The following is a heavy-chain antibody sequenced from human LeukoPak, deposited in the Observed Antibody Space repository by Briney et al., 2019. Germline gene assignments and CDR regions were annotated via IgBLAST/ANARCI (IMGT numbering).Heavy chain of an antibody. Sequence: PSETLSLTCTVSGGSISSYYWSWIRQPAGKGLXXXXXXXXXXXXNYNPSLKSRVTMSVDTSKNQFSLKLSSVTAADTAVYYCAREPHYYDILTGYYYRVWFDPWGQGTLVTVSS. D-gene: IGHD3-9*01. CDR2: XXXXXXX. CDR3: AREPHYYDILTGYYYRVWFDP. CDR1: GGSISSYY. J-gene: IGHJ5*02. V-gene: IGHV4-4*07.